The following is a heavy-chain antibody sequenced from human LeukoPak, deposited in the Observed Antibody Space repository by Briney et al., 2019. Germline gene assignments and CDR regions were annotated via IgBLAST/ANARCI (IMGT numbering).Heavy chain of an antibody. CDR1: GDSISSSNCY. J-gene: IGHJ4*02. D-gene: IGHD3-10*01. Sequence: SSETLSLTCTVSGDSISSSNCYWGWIRQPPGEGLEWIGSIYFSGGTYYNASLKSRVTISVDTSKNQFSLKLSSVTAADTAVYYCARQTGSGLFSLPGGQGTLVTVSS. CDR2: IYFSGGT. CDR3: ARQTGSGLFSLP. V-gene: IGHV4-39*01.